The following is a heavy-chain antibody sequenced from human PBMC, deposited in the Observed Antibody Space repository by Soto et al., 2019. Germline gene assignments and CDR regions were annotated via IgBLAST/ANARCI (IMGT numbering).Heavy chain of an antibody. CDR2: IYTIGIT. CDR1: GGPISSYD. Sequence: SATQSVTCTVSGGPISSYDGSWIRQPAGKGLEWIGRIYTIGITNYNPSLKSRVTMSVDTSKNQFSLKLSSVTAADTAVYYCARDHFIAAAGTRVNWFDPWGQGTLVTVSS. CDR3: ARDHFIAAAGTRVNWFDP. V-gene: IGHV4-4*07. D-gene: IGHD6-13*01. J-gene: IGHJ5*02.